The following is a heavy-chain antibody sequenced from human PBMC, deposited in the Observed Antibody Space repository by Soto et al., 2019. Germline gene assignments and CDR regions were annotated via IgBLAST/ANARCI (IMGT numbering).Heavy chain of an antibody. V-gene: IGHV1-69*13. D-gene: IGHD6-13*01. CDR2: IIPIFGTA. CDR3: ASSPGSSWYSFDY. CDR1: GGTFSSYA. J-gene: IGHJ4*02. Sequence: SVRVSCKASGGTFSSYAISWVRQAPGQGLEWMGGIIPIFGTANYAQKFQGRVTITADESTSTAYMELSSLRSEDTAVYYCASSPGSSWYSFDYWGQGTLVTVSS.